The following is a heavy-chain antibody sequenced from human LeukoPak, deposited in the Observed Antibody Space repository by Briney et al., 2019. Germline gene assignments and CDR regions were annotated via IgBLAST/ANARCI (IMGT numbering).Heavy chain of an antibody. CDR1: GLTFSHYW. J-gene: IGHJ6*03. Sequence: GGSLRLSCAASGLTFSHYWMRWVRQAPGKGLECVANINQDGSYTYYVDSVKGRFTISRDNAKNSLYLQMNSLRAEDTALYYCARVYELREEDYYYYYMDVWGKGTTVTVSS. CDR2: INQDGSYT. D-gene: IGHD5/OR15-5a*01. V-gene: IGHV3-7*03. CDR3: ARVYELREEDYYYYYMDV.